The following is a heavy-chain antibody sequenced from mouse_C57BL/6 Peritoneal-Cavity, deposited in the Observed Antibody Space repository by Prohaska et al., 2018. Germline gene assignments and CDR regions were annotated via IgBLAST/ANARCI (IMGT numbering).Heavy chain of an antibody. CDR1: GYSITSGYY. V-gene: IGHV3-6*01. J-gene: IGHJ4*01. CDR2: ISYDGSN. CDR3: ARDLWD. Sequence: DVQLQESGPGLVKPSQSPSLTCSVTGYSITSGYYWNWIRQFPGNKLEWMGYISYDGSNNYNPSLKNRISITRDTSKNQFFLKLNSVTTEDTATYYCARDLWDWGQGTSVTVSS.